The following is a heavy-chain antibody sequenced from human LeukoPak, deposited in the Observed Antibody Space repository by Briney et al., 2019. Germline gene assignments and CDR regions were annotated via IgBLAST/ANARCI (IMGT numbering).Heavy chain of an antibody. D-gene: IGHD3-10*01. J-gene: IGHJ5*02. CDR1: GGSFSGYY. Sequence: SETLSLTCAVYGGSFSGYYWSWIRQPPGKWLEWIGEINHSGSTNYNPSLKSRVTISVDTSKNQFSLKLSSVTAADTAVYYCASHLWFGELYWFDPWGQGTLVTVSS. CDR3: ASHLWFGELYWFDP. CDR2: INHSGST. V-gene: IGHV4-34*01.